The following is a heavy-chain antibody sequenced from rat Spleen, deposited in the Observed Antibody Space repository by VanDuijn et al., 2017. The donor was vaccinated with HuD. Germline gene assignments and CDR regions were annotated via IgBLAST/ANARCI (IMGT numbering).Heavy chain of an antibody. D-gene: IGHD2-1*01. J-gene: IGHJ2*01. CDR3: ARRYDFDY. Sequence: EVQLVESGGGLVQPGRSLKLSCAASGFTFNDFYMAWVRQAPTKGLEWVAIISYDGLGTYYRDSVKGRFTISRDNAKSTLYLQMDSLRSEDTATYYCARRYDFDYWGQGVMVTVSS. CDR1: GFTFNDFY. V-gene: IGHV5-7*01. CDR2: ISYDGLGT.